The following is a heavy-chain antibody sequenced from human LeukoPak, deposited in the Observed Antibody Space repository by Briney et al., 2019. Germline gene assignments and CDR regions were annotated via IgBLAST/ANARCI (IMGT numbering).Heavy chain of an antibody. J-gene: IGHJ4*02. D-gene: IGHD1-26*01. CDR2: IIPILAIA. CDR1: GGTFSSYA. Sequence: GASVKVSCKASGGTFSSYAISWVRQAPGQGLEWMGRIIPILAIANYAQKFQGRVTITADKSTSTAYMELSSLRSDDTAVYYCASGGSYLGVFDYWGQGTLVTVSS. CDR3: ASGGSYLGVFDY. V-gene: IGHV1-69*04.